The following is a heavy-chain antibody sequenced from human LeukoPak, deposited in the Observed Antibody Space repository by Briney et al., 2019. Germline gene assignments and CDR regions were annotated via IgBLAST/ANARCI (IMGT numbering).Heavy chain of an antibody. J-gene: IGHJ4*02. CDR3: ARGAPKGHYYDSSGY. V-gene: IGHV3-30-3*01. CDR1: GFTFSSYA. Sequence: SGGSLRLSCAASGFTFSSYAMHWVRQAPGKGLEWVPVISYDGSNKYYADSVKGRFTISRDNPKNTLYLQMNSLRAEDTAVYYCARGAPKGHYYDSSGYWGQGTLVTVSS. D-gene: IGHD3-22*01. CDR2: ISYDGSNK.